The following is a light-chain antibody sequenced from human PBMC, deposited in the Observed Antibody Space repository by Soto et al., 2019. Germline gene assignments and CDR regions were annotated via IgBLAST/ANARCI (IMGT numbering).Light chain of an antibody. J-gene: IGKJ2*01. V-gene: IGKV2-28*01. CDR2: LGS. CDR3: MQALQTPPA. Sequence: DLVMAQSPLSLPVTPGEPASISCRSSQSLLHSNGYNYLDWYLQKPGQSPQLLIYLGSNRASGVPDRFNGSGSGTDFTLKISRVEAEDVGVYYCMQALQTPPAFGQGTKLEIK. CDR1: QSLLHSNGYNY.